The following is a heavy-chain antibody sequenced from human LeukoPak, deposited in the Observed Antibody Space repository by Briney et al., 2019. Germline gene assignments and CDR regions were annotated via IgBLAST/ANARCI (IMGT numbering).Heavy chain of an antibody. J-gene: IGHJ4*02. D-gene: IGHD2-2*01. Sequence: SGTLSLTCAVSGGSISSSNWWSWVRQPPGKGLEWIGEIYHSGSTNYNPSLKSRVTISVDTSKNQFSLKLSSVTAADTAVYYCARFSSTSCWDFDYWGQGTLVTVSS. V-gene: IGHV4-4*02. CDR2: IYHSGST. CDR3: ARFSSTSCWDFDY. CDR1: GGSISSSNW.